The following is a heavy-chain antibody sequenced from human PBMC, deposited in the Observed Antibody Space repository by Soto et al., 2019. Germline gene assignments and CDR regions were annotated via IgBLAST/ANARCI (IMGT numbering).Heavy chain of an antibody. Sequence: SETLSLTCTVSGGSISSYYWSWIRQPPGKGLEWIGYIYYSGSTNYNPSLKSRVTISVDTSKNQFSLKLSSVTAADTAVYYCARHHPIHALGDIVVVPAAMSSISDAFDIWGQGTMVTVSS. CDR1: GGSISSYY. CDR3: ARHHPIHALGDIVVVPAAMSSISDAFDI. V-gene: IGHV4-59*08. CDR2: IYYSGST. J-gene: IGHJ3*02. D-gene: IGHD2-2*01.